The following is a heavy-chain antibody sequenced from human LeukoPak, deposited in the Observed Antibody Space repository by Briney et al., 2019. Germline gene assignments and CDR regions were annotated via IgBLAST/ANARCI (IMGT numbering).Heavy chain of an antibody. J-gene: IGHJ4*02. CDR2: ISYDGSNK. V-gene: IGHV3-30*03. D-gene: IGHD3-22*01. CDR3: ASGPYDSSGYYYG. Sequence: GRSLRLSCAASGFTFSSYGMHWVRQAPGKGLEWVAVISYDGSNKYYADSVKGRFTISRDNAKNSLYLQMNSLRAEDTAVYYCASGPYDSSGYYYGWGQGTLVTVSS. CDR1: GFTFSSYG.